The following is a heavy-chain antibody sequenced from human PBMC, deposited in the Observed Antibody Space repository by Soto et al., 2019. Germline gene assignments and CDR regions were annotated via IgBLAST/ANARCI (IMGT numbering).Heavy chain of an antibody. Sequence: EVQLLESGGGLVQPGGSLRLSCAASGFTFSSYAMSWVRQAPGKGLEWVSAISGSGGSTYYADSVKGRFTISRDNSKNTLYLQMNSLRAEDTAVYYCAKELRGGYYYGSGSHYNWFDPWGQGTLVTVSS. V-gene: IGHV3-23*01. J-gene: IGHJ5*02. CDR3: AKELRGGYYYGSGSHYNWFDP. D-gene: IGHD3-10*01. CDR1: GFTFSSYA. CDR2: ISGSGGST.